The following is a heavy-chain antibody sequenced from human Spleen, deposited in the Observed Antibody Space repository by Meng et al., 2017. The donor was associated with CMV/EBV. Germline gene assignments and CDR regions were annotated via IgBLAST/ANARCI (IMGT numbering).Heavy chain of an antibody. Sequence: GAYSWSWIRQHPGKGLAWIGYIYYNGSTYYNPSLKSRVTISVDTSENQFSLKLSSVTAADTAVYYCARVMRMSGYCSSTSCPKRFDPWGQGTLVTVSS. CDR3: ARVMRMSGYCSSTSCPKRFDP. V-gene: IGHV4-31*02. D-gene: IGHD2-2*01. CDR2: IYYNGST. J-gene: IGHJ5*02. CDR1: GAYS.